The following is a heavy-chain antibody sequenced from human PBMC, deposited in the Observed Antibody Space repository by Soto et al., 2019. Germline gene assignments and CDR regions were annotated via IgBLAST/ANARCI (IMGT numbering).Heavy chain of an antibody. CDR2: IYSGGST. J-gene: IGHJ6*02. Sequence: GGSLRLSCAASGFTVSSNYMSWVRQAPGKGLEWVSVIYSGGSTYYADSVKGRFTISRANSKNTLYLQMNSLRAEDTAVYSCARSTYGDYGNPYYYGMDVWGQGTTVTVSS. D-gene: IGHD4-17*01. V-gene: IGHV3-53*01. CDR1: GFTVSSNY. CDR3: ARSTYGDYGNPYYYGMDV.